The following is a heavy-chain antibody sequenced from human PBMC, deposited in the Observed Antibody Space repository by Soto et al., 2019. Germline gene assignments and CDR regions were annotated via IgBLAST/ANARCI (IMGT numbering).Heavy chain of an antibody. CDR3: ARVPAATLSYYGMEV. J-gene: IGHJ6*01. CDR2: IIPIFGTA. V-gene: IGHV1-69*13. CDR1: GCTFSSYA. D-gene: IGHD2-2*01. Sequence: ASVKVSCKASGCTFSSYAISWVRQAPGQGLEWMGGIIPIFGTANYAQKFQGRVTITADESTSTAYMELSSLRSEDTAVYYCARVPAATLSYYGMEVWGQGTTDIVSS.